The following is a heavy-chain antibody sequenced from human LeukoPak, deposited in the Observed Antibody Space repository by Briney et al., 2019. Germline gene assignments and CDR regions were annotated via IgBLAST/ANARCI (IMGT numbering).Heavy chain of an antibody. V-gene: IGHV4-59*01. D-gene: IGHD2-8*01. CDR2: IYYSGCT. Sequence: KPSETLSLTCTVSGGSISSYYWSWVRQPPGKGLEWIGYIYYSGCTNYNPSLKSRVTISVDTSKNQFSLKLSSVTAADTAVYYCARAAGVPVAFDIWGQGTMVTVSS. CDR3: ARAAGVPVAFDI. CDR1: GGSISSYY. J-gene: IGHJ3*02.